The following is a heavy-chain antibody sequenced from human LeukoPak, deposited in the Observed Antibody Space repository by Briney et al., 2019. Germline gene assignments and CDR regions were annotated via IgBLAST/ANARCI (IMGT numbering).Heavy chain of an antibody. CDR1: GFIFRNYW. D-gene: IGHD3-16*02. Sequence: GGSLRLSCAASGFIFRNYWMSWVRQAPGKGLEWVANIKEDGSEKYYVESVKGRFTISRDNAKNSLCLQMSSLRAEDTAVYYCARGVIIRGRLDPWGQGTLVTVSS. J-gene: IGHJ5*02. CDR3: ARGVIIRGRLDP. V-gene: IGHV3-7*01. CDR2: IKEDGSEK.